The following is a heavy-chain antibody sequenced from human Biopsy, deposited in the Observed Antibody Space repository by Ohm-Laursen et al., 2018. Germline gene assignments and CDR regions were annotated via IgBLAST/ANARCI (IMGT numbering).Heavy chain of an antibody. CDR3: ARGRRHCSGTCSRWYFDL. J-gene: IGHJ2*01. D-gene: IGHD2-2*01. CDR1: GFSFTGYY. CDR2: INPNSGGT. V-gene: IGHV1-2*02. Sequence: SVKVSCKASGFSFTGYYIHWVRQAPGQGLEWMGWINPNSGGTDYSLKFQGRVSMTRDTSISTAYMDLSRLRSDDTAVYYCARGRRHCSGTCSRWYFDLWGRGTLVTVSS.